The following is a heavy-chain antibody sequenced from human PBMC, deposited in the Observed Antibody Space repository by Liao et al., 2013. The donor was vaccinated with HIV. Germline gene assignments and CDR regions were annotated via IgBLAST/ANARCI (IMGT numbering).Heavy chain of an antibody. J-gene: IGHJ4*02. Sequence: LQLHQSGPGLVKPSETLSLTCTVSGFSISTSSCYWVWIRQSPGQGLEWIGSVFSDGNTYYNPSLKSRVTIFLDPSKNQFSMSLISVTAADTAVYHCARLSYGVTWVFDHWGQGALVTVSS. CDR1: GFSISTSSCY. V-gene: IGHV4-39*07. CDR2: VFSDGNT. D-gene: IGHD2-8*01. CDR3: ARLSYGVTWVFDH.